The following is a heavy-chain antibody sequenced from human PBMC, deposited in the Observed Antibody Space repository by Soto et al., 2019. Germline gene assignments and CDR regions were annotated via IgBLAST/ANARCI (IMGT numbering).Heavy chain of an antibody. CDR3: ARSPKSCDFPYDFDF. CDR1: PRTFSGYY. CDR2: VLHAGRT. Sequence: SETQPLTCTVDPRTFSGYYVSCIRHPPGKGVEGIGEVLHAGRTIFYASLKGRVTISVDTCKNQFSLNLSCVTAADTAVYDCARSPKSCDFPYDFDFWGQGHQVTVSS. V-gene: IGHV4-34*12. J-gene: IGHJ4*02. D-gene: IGHD2-21*02.